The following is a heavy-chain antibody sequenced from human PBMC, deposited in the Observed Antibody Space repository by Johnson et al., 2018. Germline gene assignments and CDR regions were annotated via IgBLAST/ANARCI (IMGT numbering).Heavy chain of an antibody. CDR2: IIPIFGTA. D-gene: IGHD6-13*01. CDR1: GGTFSSYA. V-gene: IGHV1-69*01. J-gene: IGHJ6*02. CDR3: ARARGSSSWTYGMDV. Sequence: QVQLVQSGAEVKKPGSSVKVSCKASGGTFSSYAISWVRQAPGQGLEWMGGIIPIFGTANYAQTFQGSVTITADESTSTAYMELSSQRSEDTAVYYCARARGSSSWTYGMDVWGQGTTVTVSS.